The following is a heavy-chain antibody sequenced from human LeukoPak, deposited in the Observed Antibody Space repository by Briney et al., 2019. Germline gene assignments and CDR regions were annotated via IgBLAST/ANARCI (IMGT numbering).Heavy chain of an antibody. V-gene: IGHV4-59*08. Sequence: KPSETLSLTCTVSDGSSSSSSWNWIRQPPDKGLEWIGYIHYSGSTKYNPSLESRVTISVDTSKNQISLKLRSVTAADTAIYYCARRQQTGGDNGLHNWFDPWGQGTLVTVSS. J-gene: IGHJ5*02. CDR1: DGSSSSSS. D-gene: IGHD2-21*01. CDR2: IHYSGST. CDR3: ARRQQTGGDNGLHNWFDP.